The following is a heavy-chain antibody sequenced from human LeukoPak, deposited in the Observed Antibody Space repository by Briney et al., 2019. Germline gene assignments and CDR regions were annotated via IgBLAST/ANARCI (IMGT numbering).Heavy chain of an antibody. CDR1: GYIFSSYG. V-gene: IGHV1-2*02. CDR2: INPNSGDT. Sequence: ASVKVSCKASGYIFSSYGINWVRQAPGQGLEWMGCINPNSGDTYYAQNFQGRVTMTRDTSISTAYMELSRLRSDDTAVYYCARDHCSSTSCDSWGQGTLVTVSS. J-gene: IGHJ4*02. CDR3: ARDHCSSTSCDS. D-gene: IGHD2-2*01.